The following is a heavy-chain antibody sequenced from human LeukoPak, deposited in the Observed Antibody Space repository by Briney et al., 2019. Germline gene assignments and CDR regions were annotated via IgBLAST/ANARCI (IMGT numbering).Heavy chain of an antibody. CDR2: IYYSGST. Sequence: SETLSLTCTVSGGSISSSSYYWGWIREPPGKGLEWIGSIYYSGSTYYNPSLKSRVTISVDTSKNQFSLKLSSVTAADTAVYYCARGQIVVVPAATVYDYWGRGTLVTVSS. D-gene: IGHD2-2*01. J-gene: IGHJ4*02. CDR3: ARGQIVVVPAATVYDY. CDR1: GGSISSSSYY. V-gene: IGHV4-39*01.